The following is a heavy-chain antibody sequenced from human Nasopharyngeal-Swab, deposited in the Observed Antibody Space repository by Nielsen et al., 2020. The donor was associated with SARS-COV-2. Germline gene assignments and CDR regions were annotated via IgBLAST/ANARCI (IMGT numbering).Heavy chain of an antibody. V-gene: IGHV4-34*01. Sequence: SETLSLTCSLTGVSFSGYHWGWIRQSPGKGLEWIGDITRSGNTNYNPALKSRVTMSVATSKDEFSLKLTSVTAADTAIYFWARVNNGGGIVPASYSFFMDVWGKGTSVAVSS. D-gene: IGHD2-2*01. CDR3: ARVNNGGGIVPASYSFFMDV. CDR2: ITRSGNT. J-gene: IGHJ6*03. CDR1: GVSFSGYH.